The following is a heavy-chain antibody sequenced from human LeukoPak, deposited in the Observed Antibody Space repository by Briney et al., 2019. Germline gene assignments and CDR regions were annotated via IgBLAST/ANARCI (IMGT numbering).Heavy chain of an antibody. V-gene: IGHV1-18*01. D-gene: IGHD3-22*01. CDR1: GYTFTSYG. CDR3: ARGSYYDSSGYYYEWGY. CDR2: ISAYNGNT. Sequence: GASVKVSCKASGYTFTSYGISWVRQAPGQGLEWMGWISAYNGNTNYAQKLQGRVTMTTDTSTSTAYMELRSLRSDDTAVYYCARGSYYDSSGYYYEWGYWGQGTLVTVSS. J-gene: IGHJ4*02.